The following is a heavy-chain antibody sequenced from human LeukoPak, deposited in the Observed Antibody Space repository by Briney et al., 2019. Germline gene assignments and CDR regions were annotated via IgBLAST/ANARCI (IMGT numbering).Heavy chain of an antibody. V-gene: IGHV4-39*01. CDR3: ARQNGGYNPPYYFDY. D-gene: IGHD5-24*01. CDR2: IYYSGST. Sequence: RTSETLSLTCTVSGGSISSSSYYWGWIRQPPGEGLEWTGSIYYSGSTYYNPSLKSRVTISVDTSKNQFSLKLSSVTAADTAVYYCARQNGGYNPPYYFDYWGQGTLVTVSS. J-gene: IGHJ4*02. CDR1: GGSISSSSYY.